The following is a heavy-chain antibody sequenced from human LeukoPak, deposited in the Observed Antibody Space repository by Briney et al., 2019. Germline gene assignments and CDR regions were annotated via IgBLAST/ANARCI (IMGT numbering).Heavy chain of an antibody. J-gene: IGHJ4*02. Sequence: SVKVSCKASGGTFSSYTISWVRQAPGQGLEWMGRIIPILGIANCAQKFQGRVTITADKSTSTAYMELSSLRSEDTAVYYCASFYYDSSGYLDYWGQGTLVTVSS. CDR3: ASFYYDSSGYLDY. CDR2: IIPILGIA. D-gene: IGHD3-22*01. V-gene: IGHV1-69*02. CDR1: GGTFSSYT.